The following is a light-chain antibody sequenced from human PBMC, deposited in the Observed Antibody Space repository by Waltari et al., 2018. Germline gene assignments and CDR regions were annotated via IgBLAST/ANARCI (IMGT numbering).Light chain of an antibody. Sequence: QTVVTQEPSLTVSPGGTVTLTCASSTGAVTSGYYPNWFQQKPGQAPRALIYSTSNKHPWTPALFSVSLLGGKAALTLSGVQPEDEAEYYCLLYYGGVWVFGGGTKLTVL. CDR1: TGAVTSGYY. CDR3: LLYYGGVWV. CDR2: STS. J-gene: IGLJ3*02. V-gene: IGLV7-43*01.